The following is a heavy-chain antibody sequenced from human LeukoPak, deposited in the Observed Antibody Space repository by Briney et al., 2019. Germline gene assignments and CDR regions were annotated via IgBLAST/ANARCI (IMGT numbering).Heavy chain of an antibody. CDR2: IWYDGSNK. D-gene: IGHD3-22*01. CDR3: ATSPDITMIVVVILLYFDY. CDR1: GFTFSSYG. Sequence: GGSLRLSCAASGFTFSSYGMHWVRQAPGKGLEWVAVIWYDGSNKYYADSVKGRFTISRDNSKNTLYLQMNSLRAEDTAVYYCATSPDITMIVVVILLYFDYWGQGTLVTVSS. V-gene: IGHV3-33*01. J-gene: IGHJ4*02.